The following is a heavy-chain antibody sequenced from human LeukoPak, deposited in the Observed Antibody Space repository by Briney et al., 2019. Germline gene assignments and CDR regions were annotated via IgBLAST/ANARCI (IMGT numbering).Heavy chain of an antibody. CDR3: ARVRGNYYYDYGMDV. J-gene: IGHJ6*02. Sequence: SETLSLTCTVSGGSISSYYWSWIRQPPGKGLEWIGYIYYSGSTNYNPSLKSRVTISVDTSKNQFSLKLSSVTAADTAVYYCARVRGNYYYDYGMDVWGQGTTVTVSS. CDR2: IYYSGST. CDR1: GGSISSYY. V-gene: IGHV4-59*01.